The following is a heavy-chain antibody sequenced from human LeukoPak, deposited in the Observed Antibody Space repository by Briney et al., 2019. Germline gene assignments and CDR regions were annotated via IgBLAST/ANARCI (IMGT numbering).Heavy chain of an antibody. J-gene: IGHJ4*02. D-gene: IGHD2-15*01. V-gene: IGHV3-7*01. Sequence: GGSLRLSCAGSGFTFSNYWMSWVRQAPGKGLEWVANIKYVGSEKYYVDSVKGRFTISRDNAKNSLYLQMNSLRAEDTAVYYCARGLCSGGSCFDYWGQGTLVTVSS. CDR1: GFTFSNYW. CDR3: ARGLCSGGSCFDY. CDR2: IKYVGSEK.